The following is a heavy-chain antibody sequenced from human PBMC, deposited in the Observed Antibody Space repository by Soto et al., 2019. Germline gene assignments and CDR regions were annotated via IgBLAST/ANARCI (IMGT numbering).Heavy chain of an antibody. V-gene: IGHV3-33*03. Sequence: QVQLVESGGGVVQPGRSLRLSCAASGFTFSSYGMHWVRHAPGKGLEWVAVIWYDGSKKYYADSVTGRFTISSDNSKNTLYLQTHSLRAADTSVYYWAIEGLSRGLLWGQGTLGTFSS. CDR3: AIEGLSRGLL. J-gene: IGHJ4*02. D-gene: IGHD1-26*01. CDR1: GFTFSSYG. CDR2: IWYDGSKK.